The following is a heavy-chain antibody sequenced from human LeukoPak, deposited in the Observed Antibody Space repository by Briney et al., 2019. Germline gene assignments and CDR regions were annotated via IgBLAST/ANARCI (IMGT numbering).Heavy chain of an antibody. D-gene: IGHD6-13*01. CDR2: ISSSSSYI. J-gene: IGHJ6*03. CDR1: GFTFSSYS. CDR3: ARDPGGYSSSQDFWRPVEPDYYYMDV. V-gene: IGHV3-21*01. Sequence: GGSLRLSCAASGFTFSSYSMNWVRQAPGKGLEWVSSISSSSSYIYYADSVKGRFTISRDNAKNSLYLQMNSLRAEDTAVYYCARDPGGYSSSQDFWRPVEPDYYYMDVWGKGTTVTVSS.